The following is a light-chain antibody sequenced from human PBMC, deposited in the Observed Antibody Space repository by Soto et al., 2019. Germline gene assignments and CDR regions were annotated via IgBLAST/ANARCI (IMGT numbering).Light chain of an antibody. CDR1: RSVSSSD. J-gene: IGKJ1*01. Sequence: VVTLSTHTVSLSTGKRATLACTASRSVSSSDLAWYQQKPGQAPRLLIYGASRRATGIPDRFSGSGSGTDFTLTISRLEPEDSAVYYCQLYGDSPPTFGQGTKVDIK. V-gene: IGKV3-20*01. CDR2: GAS. CDR3: QLYGDSPPT.